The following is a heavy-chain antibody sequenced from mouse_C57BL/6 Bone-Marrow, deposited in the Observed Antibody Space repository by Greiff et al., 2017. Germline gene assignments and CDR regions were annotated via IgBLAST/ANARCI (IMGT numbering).Heavy chain of an antibody. Sequence: QVQLQQPGAELVKPGASVKMSCKASGYTFTSYWITWVKQRPGQGLEWIGDIYTGSGSNNYNEKFTSKDTLTVDTSSRTAYMQLSSLASEGSAVYYCAREGLLRGWGQGTTLTVSS. CDR1: GYTFTSYW. J-gene: IGHJ2*01. V-gene: IGHV1-55*01. CDR2: IYTGSGSN. D-gene: IGHD1-1*01. CDR3: AREGLLRG.